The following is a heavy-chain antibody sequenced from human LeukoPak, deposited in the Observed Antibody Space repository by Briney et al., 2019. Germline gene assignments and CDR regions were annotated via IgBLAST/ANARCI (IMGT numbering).Heavy chain of an antibody. CDR1: GFTFTTYW. J-gene: IGHJ5*02. V-gene: IGHV3-21*01. Sequence: GGSLRLSCAASGFTFTTYWMSWVRQAPGKGLEWVSIISRASESIFYADSVKGRFTISRDNAKNSLYLQMNGLGAEDTAAYYCARGATDTTRWFDPWGQGTLVTVSS. CDR3: ARGATDTTRWFDP. CDR2: ISRASESI. D-gene: IGHD1-7*01.